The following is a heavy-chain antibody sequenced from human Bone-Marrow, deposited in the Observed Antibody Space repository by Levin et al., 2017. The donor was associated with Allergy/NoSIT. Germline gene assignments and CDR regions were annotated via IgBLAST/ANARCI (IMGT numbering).Heavy chain of an antibody. J-gene: IGHJ4*02. V-gene: IGHV3-53*01. Sequence: GGSLRLSCAASGFTVSSNYMSWVRQAPGKGLEWVSVIYSGGSTYYADSVKGRFTISRDNSKNTLYLQMNSLRAEDTAVYYCAYTSGREYDILTGYLPSFDYWGQGTLVTVSS. CDR3: AYTSGREYDILTGYLPSFDY. D-gene: IGHD3-9*01. CDR2: IYSGGST. CDR1: GFTVSSNY.